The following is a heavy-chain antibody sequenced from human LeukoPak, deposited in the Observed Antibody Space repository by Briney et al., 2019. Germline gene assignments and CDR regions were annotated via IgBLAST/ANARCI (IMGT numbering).Heavy chain of an antibody. V-gene: IGHV4-4*07. CDR2: IQATGTT. J-gene: IGHJ3*01. D-gene: IGHD3-22*01. Sequence: SETLSLTCTVSGGSITNSWWSWIRHSAGRGMQWIGRIQATGTTNYNPSLKSRVSMSLDMSMKQFSLTLSAVSVADTATYYCARIFDRDVWGQGALVTVSP. CDR3: ARIFDRDV. CDR1: GGSITNSW.